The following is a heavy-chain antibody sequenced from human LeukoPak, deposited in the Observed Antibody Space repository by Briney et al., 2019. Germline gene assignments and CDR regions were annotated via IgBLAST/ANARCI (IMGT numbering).Heavy chain of an antibody. V-gene: IGHV4-39*07. D-gene: IGHD5-24*01. CDR2: IYYSGST. J-gene: IGHJ4*02. Sequence: SETLSLTCTVSGGSISSSSYYWGWIRQPPGKGLEWIGSIYYSGSTYYNPSLKSRVTISVDTSKNQFSLKLSSVTAADTAVYYCARWLQFGIDYWGQGTLVTVSS. CDR3: ARWLQFGIDY. CDR1: GGSISSSSYY.